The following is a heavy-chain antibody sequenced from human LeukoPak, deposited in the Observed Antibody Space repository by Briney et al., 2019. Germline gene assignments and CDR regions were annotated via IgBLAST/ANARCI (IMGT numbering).Heavy chain of an antibody. D-gene: IGHD6-19*01. Sequence: GSLRLSCAASGLTFSSYSMNWVRQAPGKGLEWVSSISSSSSYIYYADSVKGRFTISRDNAKNSLYPQMNSLRAEDTAVYYCARGSGSGWYGGVYYFDYWGQGTLVTVSS. CDR2: ISSSSSYI. CDR1: GLTFSSYS. V-gene: IGHV3-21*01. CDR3: ARGSGSGWYGGVYYFDY. J-gene: IGHJ4*02.